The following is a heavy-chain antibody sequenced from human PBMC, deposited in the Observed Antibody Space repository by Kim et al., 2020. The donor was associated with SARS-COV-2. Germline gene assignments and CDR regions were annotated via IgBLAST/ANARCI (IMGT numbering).Heavy chain of an antibody. V-gene: IGHV3-48*01. CDR1: GFTFSSYS. J-gene: IGHJ4*02. CDR3: ARGGGDS. CDR2: ISSSSSTI. D-gene: IGHD2-15*01. Sequence: GGSLRRSCAASGFTFSSYSMNWVRQAPGKGLEWVSYISSSSSTIYYADSVKGRFTISRDNAKNSLYLQMNSLGAEDTAVYYCARGGGDSWGQGTLVTVSS.